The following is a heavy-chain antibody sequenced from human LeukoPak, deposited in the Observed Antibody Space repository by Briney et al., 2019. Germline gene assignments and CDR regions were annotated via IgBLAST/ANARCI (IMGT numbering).Heavy chain of an antibody. D-gene: IGHD2-2*02. CDR2: IRDGGSTK. Sequence: GGYLRLSCAASGFTFSSYCRHWVRQAPGKGLEWMAVIRDGGSTKYYAYSVSGRFTIARSTSKNSLYLQMNMLRAEATALYYCAKAPSGYCSGTSCYKGLYSWGQGTLVTVSS. V-gene: IGHV3-30*02. J-gene: IGHJ4*02. CDR1: GFTFSSYC. CDR3: AKAPSGYCSGTSCYKGLYS.